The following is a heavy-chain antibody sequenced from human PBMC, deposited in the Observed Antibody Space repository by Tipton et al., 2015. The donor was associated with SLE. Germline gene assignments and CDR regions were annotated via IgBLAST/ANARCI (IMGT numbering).Heavy chain of an antibody. V-gene: IGHV4-4*08. Sequence: TLSLTCTVSGGSISSYYWSWIRQPPGKGLEWIGYIYTSGRTNYNPSLKSRVTISVDTSKNQFSLKLSSVTAADTAVYYCARDRGSSWHNWFDPWGQGTLVTVTS. CDR2: IYTSGRT. CDR3: ARDRGSSWHNWFDP. J-gene: IGHJ5*02. D-gene: IGHD6-13*01. CDR1: GGSISSYY.